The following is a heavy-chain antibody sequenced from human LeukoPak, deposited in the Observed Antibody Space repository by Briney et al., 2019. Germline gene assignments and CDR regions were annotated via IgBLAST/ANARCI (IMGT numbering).Heavy chain of an antibody. CDR3: ARRNKIVEMATIDY. CDR1: GGSISSSSYY. Sequence: SETLSLXCTVSGGSISSSSYYWGWIRQPPGKGLEWIGSIYYSGSTYYNPSLKSRVTISVDTSKNQFSLKLSSVTAADTAVYYCARRNKIVEMATIDYWGQGTLVTVSS. V-gene: IGHV4-39*01. CDR2: IYYSGST. J-gene: IGHJ4*02. D-gene: IGHD5-24*01.